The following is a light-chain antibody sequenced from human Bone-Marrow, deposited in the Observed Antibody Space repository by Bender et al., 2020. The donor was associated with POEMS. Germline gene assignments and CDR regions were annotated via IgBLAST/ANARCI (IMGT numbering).Light chain of an antibody. CDR3: HSYGLTFQV. CDR2: EDN. J-gene: IGLJ3*02. V-gene: IGLV6-57*04. Sequence: KFMLTQPHSVSDSPGKTITISCTRSSGNIGDNYVQWYRQRPGSAPTTVIYEDNLRPSGVPDRFSGSIDSSSNSASLTISGLKTDDEADYYCHSYGLTFQVFGGGTRLTVL. CDR1: SGNIGDNY.